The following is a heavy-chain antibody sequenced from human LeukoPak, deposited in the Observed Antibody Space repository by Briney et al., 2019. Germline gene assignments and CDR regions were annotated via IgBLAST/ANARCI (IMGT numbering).Heavy chain of an antibody. Sequence: GGSLRLSCAASGFTFSSYEMNWVRQAPGKGLEWVSYISGSGRTIYYADSVKGRFTISRDNAKNSLYLQMKSLRAEDTALYYCARGGGRNTAMVWALDYWGQGTLVTVSS. CDR3: ARGGGRNTAMVWALDY. D-gene: IGHD5-18*01. CDR2: ISGSGRTI. V-gene: IGHV3-48*03. CDR1: GFTFSSYE. J-gene: IGHJ4*02.